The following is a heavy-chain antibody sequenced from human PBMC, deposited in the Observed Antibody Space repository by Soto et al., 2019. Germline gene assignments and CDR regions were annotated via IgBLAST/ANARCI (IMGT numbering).Heavy chain of an antibody. V-gene: IGHV3-23*01. CDR3: VLTGRRVRARCDF. CDR1: GFTFSNYA. D-gene: IGHD2-21*02. CDR2: ISNSDGST. J-gene: IGHJ4*02. Sequence: GSLRLSCAASGFTFSNYAMSWVRQAPGKGLEWVSGISNSDGSTYYAGSVKGRFTISRDISKNTLYLEMSSLRAEDTAVYYCVLTGRRVRARCDFRGPGTLVTVSS.